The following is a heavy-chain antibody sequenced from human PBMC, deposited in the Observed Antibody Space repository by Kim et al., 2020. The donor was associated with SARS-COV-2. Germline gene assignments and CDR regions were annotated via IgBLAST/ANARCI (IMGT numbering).Heavy chain of an antibody. D-gene: IGHD3-3*01. Sequence: GGSLRLSCAASGFTVSSNYMSWVRQAPGKGLEWVSVIYSGGSTYYADSVKGRFTISRHNSKNTLYLQMNSLRAEDTAVYYCARDSPSHLRSNGMDVWGQGTTVTVSS. J-gene: IGHJ6*02. V-gene: IGHV3-53*04. CDR1: GFTVSSNY. CDR3: ARDSPSHLRSNGMDV. CDR2: IYSGGST.